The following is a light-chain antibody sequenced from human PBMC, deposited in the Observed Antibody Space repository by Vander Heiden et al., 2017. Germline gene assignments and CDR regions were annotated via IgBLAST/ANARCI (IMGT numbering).Light chain of an antibody. Sequence: DMVMTQSPDSLALSLGERATIKCKSSQSVLSSSNRKNYLAWYQQQPGQPTRLLISWASARQSGVPDRFSGSGSGTDFTLTINSLQAEDVAVYYCQKYDSSPYTFGQGTKLEIK. J-gene: IGKJ2*01. CDR1: QSVLSSSNRKNY. CDR3: QKYDSSPYT. V-gene: IGKV4-1*01. CDR2: WAS.